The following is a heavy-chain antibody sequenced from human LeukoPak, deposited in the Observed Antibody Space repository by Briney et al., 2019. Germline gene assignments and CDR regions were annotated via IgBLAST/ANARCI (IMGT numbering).Heavy chain of an antibody. Sequence: GGSLRLSCAASGFTFSNYNMNWVRQAPGKGVEWVSSISSSGSYIYYADSMKGRFTISRDNAKNSLYLQMNSLRAEDTAVYYCASRASCGGDCYQFDYWGQGTLVTVSS. V-gene: IGHV3-21*01. CDR2: ISSSGSYI. D-gene: IGHD2-21*02. CDR1: GFTFSNYN. J-gene: IGHJ4*02. CDR3: ASRASCGGDCYQFDY.